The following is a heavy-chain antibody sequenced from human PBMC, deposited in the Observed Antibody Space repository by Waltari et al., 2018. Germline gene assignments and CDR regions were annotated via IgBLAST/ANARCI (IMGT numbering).Heavy chain of an antibody. D-gene: IGHD6-19*01. J-gene: IGHJ4*02. V-gene: IGHV4-38-2*01. Sequence: QVQLQESGPGLVKPSETLSLTCAVSGYSISSGYYWGWIRQPPGKGLEWIGSIYHSGSTYYNPSLKSRVTISVYTSKNQFSLKLSSVTAADTAVYYCARSIAVAGTDYWGQGTLVTVSS. CDR3: ARSIAVAGTDY. CDR2: IYHSGST. CDR1: GYSISSGYY.